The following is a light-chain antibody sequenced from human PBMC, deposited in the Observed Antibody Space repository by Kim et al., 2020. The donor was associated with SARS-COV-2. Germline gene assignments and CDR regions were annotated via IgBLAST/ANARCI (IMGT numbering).Light chain of an antibody. CDR2: GAF. J-gene: IGKJ2*01. V-gene: IGKV3-20*01. CDR1: QSVSSNY. Sequence: EIVLTQSPGTLSLSPGERATLSCRATQSVSSNYLAWYQQKAGQTPRLLIYGAFSRAIGIPDRFSGSGSGTDFTLTISRLEPEDFAVYYCQQYGSSPDTFGQGTKLEI. CDR3: QQYGSSPDT.